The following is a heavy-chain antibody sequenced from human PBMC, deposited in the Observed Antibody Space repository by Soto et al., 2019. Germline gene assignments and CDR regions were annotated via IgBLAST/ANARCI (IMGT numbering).Heavy chain of an antibody. D-gene: IGHD3-10*01. Sequence: PSETLSLTCTVSGGSISSYYWSWIRQPPGKGLEWIGYIYYSGSTNYNPSLKSRVTISVDTSKNQFSLKLSSVTAADTAVYYCASITMVRGVIVDYWGQGTLVTVSS. CDR2: IYYSGST. CDR3: ASITMVRGVIVDY. J-gene: IGHJ4*02. CDR1: GGSISSYY. V-gene: IGHV4-59*08.